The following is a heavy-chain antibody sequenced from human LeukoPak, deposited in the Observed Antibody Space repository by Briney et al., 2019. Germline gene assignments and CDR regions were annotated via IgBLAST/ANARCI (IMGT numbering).Heavy chain of an antibody. J-gene: IGHJ4*02. CDR1: GGSISSGGYY. V-gene: IGHV4-31*03. CDR3: AREGMTIFGVVIPYFDY. Sequence: SETLSLTCTVSGGSISSGGYYWSWIRPHPGKGLEWIGYIYYSGSTYYNPSLKSRVTISVDTSKNQFSLKLSSVTAADTAVYYCAREGMTIFGVVIPYFDYWGQGTLVTVSS. CDR2: IYYSGST. D-gene: IGHD3-3*01.